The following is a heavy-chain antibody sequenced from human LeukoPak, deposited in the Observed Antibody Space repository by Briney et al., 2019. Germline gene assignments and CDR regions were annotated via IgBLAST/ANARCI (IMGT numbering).Heavy chain of an antibody. J-gene: IGHJ4*02. CDR1: GGSVSSYY. CDR3: ARSGSWTLNFDS. D-gene: IGHD6-13*01. Sequence: SETLSLTCTVSGGSVSSYYWTWIRQPPGKGLEWFGYISYIGSTNYSPSLKSRVTISVDTSKNQFSLKVSSVTAADTAVYYCARSGSWTLNFDSWGQGTLVTVSS. V-gene: IGHV4-59*02. CDR2: ISYIGST.